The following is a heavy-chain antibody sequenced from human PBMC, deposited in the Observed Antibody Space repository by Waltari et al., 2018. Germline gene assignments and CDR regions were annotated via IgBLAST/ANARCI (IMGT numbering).Heavy chain of an antibody. J-gene: IGHJ6*03. CDR1: GFPFSSYG. V-gene: IGHV3-30*02. CDR3: AKGYMDV. CDR2: IRYDGSNK. Sequence: QVQLVESGGGVVQPGGSLRLSCAASGFPFSSYGMHWVRQAPGKGLEWVAFIRYDGSNKYYADSVKGRFTISRDNSKNTLYLQMNSLRAEDTAVYYCAKGYMDVWGKGTTVTVSS.